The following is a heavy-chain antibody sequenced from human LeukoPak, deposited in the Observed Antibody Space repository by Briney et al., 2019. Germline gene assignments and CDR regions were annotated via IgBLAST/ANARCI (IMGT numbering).Heavy chain of an antibody. CDR3: ARAWTSAGRFDF. CDR2: IYYSGGT. CDR1: GFTFSSYA. J-gene: IGHJ4*02. V-gene: IGHV4-30-4*08. Sequence: LRLSCAASGFTFSSYAMSWIRQPPGKGLEWLGYIYYSGGTYYNPSLKSRLTISVDTSRNQFSLKLSSVTAADTAVYYCARAWTSAGRFDFWGQGTLVPVSS. D-gene: IGHD6-13*01.